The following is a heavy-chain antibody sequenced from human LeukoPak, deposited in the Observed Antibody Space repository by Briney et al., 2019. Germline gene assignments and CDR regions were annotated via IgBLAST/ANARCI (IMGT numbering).Heavy chain of an antibody. CDR2: ICYSGTT. CDR1: GGSMSTNTCY. D-gene: IGHD3-3*01. CDR3: ARGCQLITIFGVVRHSYMDV. Sequence: PSETLSLTCTVSGGSMSTNTCYWGWIRQPPGRGLEWIGTICYSGTTYYTYNPSLKSRVTISVDTSKNQFSLKLSSVTAADTAVYYCARGCQLITIFGVVRHSYMDVWGKGTTVTVSS. V-gene: IGHV4-39*07. J-gene: IGHJ6*03.